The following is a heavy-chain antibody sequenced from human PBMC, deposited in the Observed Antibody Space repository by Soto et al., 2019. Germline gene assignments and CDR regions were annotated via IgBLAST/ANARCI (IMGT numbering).Heavy chain of an antibody. D-gene: IGHD3-3*01. Sequence: ASVKVSCKASAYTFTGYYMHWVRQAPGQGLEWMGWINPNSGGTNYAQKFQGRVTMTRDTSISTAYMELSRLRSDDTAVYYCAREGDPYDFWSGTHGWFDPWGQGTLVTVSS. CDR1: AYTFTGYY. V-gene: IGHV1-2*02. CDR2: INPNSGGT. CDR3: AREGDPYDFWSGTHGWFDP. J-gene: IGHJ5*02.